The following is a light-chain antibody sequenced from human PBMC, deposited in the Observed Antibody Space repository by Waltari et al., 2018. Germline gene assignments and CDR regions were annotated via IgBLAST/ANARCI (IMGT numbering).Light chain of an antibody. V-gene: IGLV2-11*01. CDR3: CSFAGSYTYV. Sequence: QSALTQPRSVSGSPAQSVTIPCAGTSRDVGGYDYLSWFQQHPAKVPKLLIYDVNERPSDVPDRFSGSKSANTASLTISGLQTEDEADYYCCSFAGSYTYVFGSGTRVTVL. CDR1: SRDVGGYDY. J-gene: IGLJ1*01. CDR2: DVN.